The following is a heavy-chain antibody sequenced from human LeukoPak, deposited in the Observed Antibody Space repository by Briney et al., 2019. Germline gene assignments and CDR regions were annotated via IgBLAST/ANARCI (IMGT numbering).Heavy chain of an antibody. D-gene: IGHD2-2*01. CDR1: GFRFGRDR. CDR2: VKQDGTEK. Sequence: QPGGSLRLTCVASGFRFGRDRISWVRQAPGKGLEWVACVKQDGTEKNYVVSVWGRFTVSVDNGKNSLYLQMNSLRAEDTAKYYCATLDSTKSVLWGRGTAVIVSS. J-gene: IGHJ1*01. V-gene: IGHV3-7*01. CDR3: ATLDSTKSVL.